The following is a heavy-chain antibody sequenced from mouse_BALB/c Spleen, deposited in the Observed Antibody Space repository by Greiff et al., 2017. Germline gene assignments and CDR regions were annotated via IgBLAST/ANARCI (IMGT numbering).Heavy chain of an antibody. J-gene: IGHJ4*01. CDR1: GFSLTSYG. D-gene: IGHD2-10*02. CDR3: AREVWSPYAMDY. Sequence: VQLQESGPGLVAPSQSLSITCTVSGFSLTSYGVHWVRQPPGKGLEWLGVIWAGGSTNYNSALMSRLSISKDNSKSQVFLKMNSLQTDDTAMYYCAREVWSPYAMDYWGQGTSVTVSS. V-gene: IGHV2-9*02. CDR2: IWAGGST.